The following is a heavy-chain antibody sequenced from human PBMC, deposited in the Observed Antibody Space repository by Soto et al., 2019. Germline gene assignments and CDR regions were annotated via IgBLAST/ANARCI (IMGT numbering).Heavy chain of an antibody. Sequence: SETLSLTCAVYGGSFSGYYWSWIRQPPGKGLEWIGEINHSGSTNYNPSLKSRVTISVDTSKNQFSLKLSSVTAADTAVYYCARGRGMDVWGQGTTVTVSS. J-gene: IGHJ6*02. V-gene: IGHV4-34*01. CDR2: INHSGST. CDR3: ARGRGMDV. CDR1: GGSFSGYY.